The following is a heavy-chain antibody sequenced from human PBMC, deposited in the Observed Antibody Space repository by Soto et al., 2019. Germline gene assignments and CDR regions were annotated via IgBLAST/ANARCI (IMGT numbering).Heavy chain of an antibody. Sequence: SETLSLTCAVYGGSFSGYYWSWIRQPPGKGLEWIGEINHSGSTNYNPSLKSRVTISVDTSKNQFSLKLSSVTAADTAVYYCARGRGMDVWGQGTTVTVSS. J-gene: IGHJ6*02. V-gene: IGHV4-34*01. CDR2: INHSGST. CDR3: ARGRGMDV. CDR1: GGSFSGYY.